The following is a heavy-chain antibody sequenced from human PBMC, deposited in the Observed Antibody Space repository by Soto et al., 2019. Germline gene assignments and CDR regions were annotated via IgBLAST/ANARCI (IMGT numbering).Heavy chain of an antibody. V-gene: IGHV1-2*02. D-gene: IGHD6-19*01. CDR2: INPNSGDS. CDR1: GYTFTGYY. CDR3: ARRGQWLENFDF. J-gene: IGHJ4*02. Sequence: ASVKVSCKTSGYTFTGYYIHWIRQAPGQGLEWMGWINPNSGDSNYSQEFQGRVTMTSDTSITTAYMQLTRLRSDDTAVYYCARRGQWLENFDFWGQGTLVTVSS.